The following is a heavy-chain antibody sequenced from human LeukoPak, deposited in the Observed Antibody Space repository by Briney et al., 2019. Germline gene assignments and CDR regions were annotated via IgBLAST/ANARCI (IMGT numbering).Heavy chain of an antibody. CDR3: ARDGIEVLRFLEWSLDY. D-gene: IGHD3-3*01. CDR1: GYTFTSYG. Sequence: SVKVSCKASGYTFTSYGISWVRQAPGQGLEWMGWISAYNGNTNYAQKLQGRVTMTTDTSTSTAYMELRSLRSDDTAVYYCARDGIEVLRFLEWSLDYWGQGTLVTVSS. J-gene: IGHJ4*02. V-gene: IGHV1-18*01. CDR2: ISAYNGNT.